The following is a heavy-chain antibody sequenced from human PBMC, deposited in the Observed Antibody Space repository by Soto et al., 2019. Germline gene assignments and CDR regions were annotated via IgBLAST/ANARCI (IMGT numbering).Heavy chain of an antibody. D-gene: IGHD2-21*02. CDR1: GGSISSYY. J-gene: IGHJ4*02. Sequence: PSETLSLTCTVSGGSISSYYWSWIRQPPGKGLEWIGYIYYSGSTNYNPSLKSRVTISVDTSKNQFSLKLSSVTAADTAVYYCARHAGRGDPEFDYWGQGTLVTVSS. V-gene: IGHV4-59*08. CDR3: ARHAGRGDPEFDY. CDR2: IYYSGST.